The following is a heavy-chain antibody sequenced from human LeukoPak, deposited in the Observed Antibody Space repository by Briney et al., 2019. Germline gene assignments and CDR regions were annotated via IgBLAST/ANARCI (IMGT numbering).Heavy chain of an antibody. CDR3: ARWGSRELDAFDI. Sequence: ASVKVSCKASGYTFSSYGITWVRQAPGQGLEWMGWISAYNGNTDSAQKFLGRVTMTTDTSTSTAYMELRSLRSDDTAVYYCARWGSRELDAFDIWGQGTMVTVSS. V-gene: IGHV1-18*01. CDR2: ISAYNGNT. D-gene: IGHD3-16*01. J-gene: IGHJ3*02. CDR1: GYTFSSYG.